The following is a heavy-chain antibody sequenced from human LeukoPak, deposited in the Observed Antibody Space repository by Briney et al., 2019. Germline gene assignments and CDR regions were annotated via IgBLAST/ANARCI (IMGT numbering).Heavy chain of an antibody. Sequence: GASVKVSCKASGGTFSSYAISWVLQAPGQGLEWMGGIIPIFGTANYAQKFQGRVTITTDESTSTAYMELSSLRAEDTATCYCATHQVEQWQTGCFHYWGQGTLVTVSS. CDR1: GGTFSSYA. D-gene: IGHD6-19*01. CDR3: ATHQVEQWQTGCFHY. V-gene: IGHV1-69*05. J-gene: IGHJ4*02. CDR2: IIPIFGTA.